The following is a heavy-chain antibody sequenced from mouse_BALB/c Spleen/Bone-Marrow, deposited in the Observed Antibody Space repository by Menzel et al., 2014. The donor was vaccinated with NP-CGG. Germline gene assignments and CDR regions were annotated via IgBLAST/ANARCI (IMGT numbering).Heavy chain of an antibody. V-gene: IGHV14-4*02. J-gene: IGHJ2*01. CDR3: NEGYGNYGY. Sequence: VQLQQSGAELVRSGASVKLSCTASGFNTKDYYMHWVKQRPEQGLEWIGWIDPENGDTEYAPKFQGKATMTADTSSNTAYLQLSSLTSDDTAVYYCNEGYGNYGYWGQGTTLTVSS. CDR1: GFNTKDYY. CDR2: IDPENGDT. D-gene: IGHD2-10*02.